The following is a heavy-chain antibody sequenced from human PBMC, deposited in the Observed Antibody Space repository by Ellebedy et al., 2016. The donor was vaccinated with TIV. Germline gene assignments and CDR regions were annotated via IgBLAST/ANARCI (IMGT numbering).Heavy chain of an antibody. V-gene: IGHV4-34*01. CDR2: INHSGST. D-gene: IGHD3-16*01. CDR1: GGSLSSDY. J-gene: IGHJ2*01. Sequence: MPGGSLRLSCAVHGGSLSSDYWSWIRQSPEKGLEWIGEINHSGSTSYNPSLKSRVSISVDTSKSWFSLRLSSVTAADTAVYYCTKALGDTRYFDLWGRGTLVTVSS. CDR3: TKALGDTRYFDL.